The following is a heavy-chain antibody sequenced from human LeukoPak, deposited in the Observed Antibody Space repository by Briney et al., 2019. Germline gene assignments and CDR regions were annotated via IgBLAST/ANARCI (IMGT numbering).Heavy chain of an antibody. J-gene: IGHJ4*02. Sequence: PSETLSLTCTVSGGSISSYYWSWIRQPPGKGLEWIGYIYYSGSTNYNPSLKSRVTISVDTSKNQFSLKLSSVTAADTAVYYCARDSGESSNWYFGFWGQGTLVTVSS. CDR3: ARDSGESSNWYFGF. CDR1: GGSISSYY. D-gene: IGHD6-13*01. CDR2: IYYSGST. V-gene: IGHV4-59*01.